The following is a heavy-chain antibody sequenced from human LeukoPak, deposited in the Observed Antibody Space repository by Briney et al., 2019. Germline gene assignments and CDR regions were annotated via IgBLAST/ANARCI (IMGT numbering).Heavy chain of an antibody. D-gene: IGHD2-15*01. Sequence: GRSLRLSCAASGFTFDDYAMHWVRQAPGKGLEWVSGISWNSGSIGYADSVKGRFTISRDNAKNSLYLQMNSLRAEDTALYYCARRRRGIVVVVAPHFDYWGQGTLVTVSS. V-gene: IGHV3-9*01. CDR1: GFTFDDYA. CDR2: ISWNSGSI. CDR3: ARRRRGIVVVVAPHFDY. J-gene: IGHJ4*02.